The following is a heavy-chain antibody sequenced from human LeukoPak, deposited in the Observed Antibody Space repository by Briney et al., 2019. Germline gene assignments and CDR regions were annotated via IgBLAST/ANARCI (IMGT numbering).Heavy chain of an antibody. V-gene: IGHV3-23*01. D-gene: IGHD3-16*01. J-gene: IGHJ4*02. CDR2: ISGSGGST. CDR1: GFTFSSYA. Sequence: PVGSLRLSCAASGFTFSSYAMSWVRQAPGKGLEWVSAISGSGGSTYYADSVKGRFTISRDNSRDTLYLQMNSLRAEDTAVYYCAKGYYDYIWGSYDFDYWGQGTLVTVSS. CDR3: AKGYYDYIWGSYDFDY.